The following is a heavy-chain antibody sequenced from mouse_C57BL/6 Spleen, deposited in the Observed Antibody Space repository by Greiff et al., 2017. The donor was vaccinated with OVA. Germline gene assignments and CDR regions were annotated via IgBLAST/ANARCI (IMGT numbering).Heavy chain of an antibody. V-gene: IGHV1-15*01. J-gene: IGHJ1*03. Sequence: QVQLKESGAELVRPGASVTLSCKASGYTFTDYEMHWVKQTPVHGLEWIGAIDPETGGTASNPKFKGKAILTADKASSTAYMELRSLTSEDAAVYYCTRHYYGSSYWYFDVWGTGTTVTVSS. CDR1: GYTFTDYE. D-gene: IGHD1-1*01. CDR3: TRHYYGSSYWYFDV. CDR2: IDPETGGT.